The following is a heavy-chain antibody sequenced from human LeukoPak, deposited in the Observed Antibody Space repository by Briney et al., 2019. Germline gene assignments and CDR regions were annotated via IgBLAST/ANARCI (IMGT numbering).Heavy chain of an antibody. V-gene: IGHV3-21*01. D-gene: IGHD2-21*02. CDR1: GFTFSSYS. CDR3: ARIAYCGGDCPSDY. CDR2: ISSSSSCI. Sequence: GGSLRLSCAASGFTFSSYSMNWVRQPPGKGLEWVSSISSSSSCIYYADSVKGRFTISRDNAKNSLYLQMNSLRAEDTAVYYCARIAYCGGDCPSDYWGQGTLVTVSS. J-gene: IGHJ4*02.